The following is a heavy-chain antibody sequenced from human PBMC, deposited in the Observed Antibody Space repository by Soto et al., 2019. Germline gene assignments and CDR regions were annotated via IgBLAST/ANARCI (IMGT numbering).Heavy chain of an antibody. CDR2: INPNSGGT. CDR3: ARDQRAVTQRGGGVDY. Sequence: GASVKVSCKASGYTFTGYYMHWVRQAPGQGLEWMGWINPNSGGTNYAQKFQGWVTMTRDTSISTAYMELSRLRSDDTAVYYCARDQRAVTQRGGGVDYWGQGTLVTVSS. J-gene: IGHJ4*02. V-gene: IGHV1-2*04. D-gene: IGHD4-17*01. CDR1: GYTFTGYY.